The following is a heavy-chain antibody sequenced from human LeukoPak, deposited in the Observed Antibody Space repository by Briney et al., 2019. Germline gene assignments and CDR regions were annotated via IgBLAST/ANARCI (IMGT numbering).Heavy chain of an antibody. V-gene: IGHV3-30*18. CDR3: AKGAHYYGSGSHRRGDYFDH. CDR2: ISYDGSNK. CDR1: GFTFSSYG. J-gene: IGHJ4*02. D-gene: IGHD3-10*01. Sequence: GGSLRLSFAASGFTFSSYGMHWVRQAPGKGLEGVAVISYDGSNKYYADSLKARFTIPKDNSTNTLSLHMNSLRAEDTAVYYCAKGAHYYGSGSHRRGDYFDHWGQGTLITVSS.